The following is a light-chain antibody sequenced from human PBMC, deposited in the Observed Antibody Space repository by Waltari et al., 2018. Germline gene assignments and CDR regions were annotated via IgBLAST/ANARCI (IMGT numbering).Light chain of an antibody. Sequence: QSALTQPRSVSGSPGQSVTISCTGTSSDVGGYNYVSWYQQHPGKPPKLMIYDVSKRPSGVPDRFSGSKSGNTASLTISGLQAEDEADYYCCSYAGSYTLFGGGTKLTVL. CDR1: SSDVGGYNY. V-gene: IGLV2-11*01. J-gene: IGLJ3*02. CDR3: CSYAGSYTL. CDR2: DVS.